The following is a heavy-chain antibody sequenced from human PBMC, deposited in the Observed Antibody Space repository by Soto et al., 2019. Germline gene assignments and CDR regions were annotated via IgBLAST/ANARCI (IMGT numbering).Heavy chain of an antibody. J-gene: IGHJ5*02. CDR1: GFSLSSYA. Sequence: GGSLRLSGVVSGFSLSSYAISWVRQAPWKGLQWVSTISGSGGSSYSQYYADSVKGRFTVSRDKSKNTLYLQITSLRVEDTAVYYCAKTTGYHPLHWFDPWGQWTLVTVSS. CDR2: ISGSGGSSYSQ. CDR3: AKTTGYHPLHWFDP. V-gene: IGHV3-23*01. D-gene: IGHD3-9*01.